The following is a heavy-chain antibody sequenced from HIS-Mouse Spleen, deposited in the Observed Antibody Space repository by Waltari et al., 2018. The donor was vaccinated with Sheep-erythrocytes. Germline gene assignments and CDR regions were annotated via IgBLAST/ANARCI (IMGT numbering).Heavy chain of an antibody. J-gene: IGHJ4*02. Sequence: QVQLVQSGAEVKKPGSSVKVSCKASGGTFSSYAIRWVRQAPGQGREGMGRIIPIHVIANYAQKFQDRVTITADKSTSTAYMELSSLRSEDTAVYYCAQTGATTPHFDYWGQGTLVTVSS. V-gene: IGHV1-69*04. CDR1: GGTFSSYA. D-gene: IGHD1-26*01. CDR3: AQTGATTPHFDY. CDR2: IIPIHVIA.